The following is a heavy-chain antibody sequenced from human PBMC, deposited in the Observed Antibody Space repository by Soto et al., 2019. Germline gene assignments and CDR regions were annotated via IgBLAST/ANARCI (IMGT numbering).Heavy chain of an antibody. J-gene: IGHJ4*02. CDR3: ARGKWSSPEDY. CDR1: GGSISTGAYS. D-gene: IGHD2-8*01. Sequence: PSETLSLTCAVSGGSISTGAYSWSWIRQPPGNGLEWIGYIYHSGSAYYNPSLKSRVTMSVDRSKNQFSLKLSSVTAADTAVYYCARGKWSSPEDYWGQGTLVTVYS. CDR2: IYHSGSA. V-gene: IGHV4-30-2*01.